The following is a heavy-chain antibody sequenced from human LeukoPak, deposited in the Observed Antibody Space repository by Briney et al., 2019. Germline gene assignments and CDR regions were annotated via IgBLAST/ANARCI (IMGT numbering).Heavy chain of an antibody. D-gene: IGHD2-21*02. CDR3: ARGYCGGDCYGD. CDR2: IGSSSSHI. Sequence: PGGSLRLSCAASGFTFSSYTMNWVRQAPGKGLEYVSSIGSSSSHIYYADSVKGRFTISRDNTKSSLYLQMNSLRAEDMAVYYCARGYCGGDCYGDWGQGTLVTVSS. CDR1: GFTFSSYT. V-gene: IGHV3-21*01. J-gene: IGHJ1*01.